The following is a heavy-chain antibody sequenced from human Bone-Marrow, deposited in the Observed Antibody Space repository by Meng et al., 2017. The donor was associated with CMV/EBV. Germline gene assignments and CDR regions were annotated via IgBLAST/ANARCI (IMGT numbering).Heavy chain of an antibody. CDR1: GFIFSSYA. V-gene: IGHV3-30-3*01. CDR3: ARDADSFGVVIRGAFDI. D-gene: IGHD3-3*01. CDR2: ISYDGSIK. J-gene: IGHJ3*02. Sequence: GESLKISCAASGFIFSSYAMHWVRQAPGKGLEWVAVISYDGSIKYYADSVEGRFTISRDNSKNTLYLQMNSLRVEHTAVYYCARDADSFGVVIRGAFDIWGQGTMVTV.